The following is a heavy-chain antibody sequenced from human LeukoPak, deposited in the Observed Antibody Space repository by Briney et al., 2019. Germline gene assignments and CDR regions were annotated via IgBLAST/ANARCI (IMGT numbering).Heavy chain of an antibody. CDR2: IFTSGST. CDR3: ARVLVVPAAIDY. J-gene: IGHJ4*02. Sequence: SETLSLTCTVSGGSISSGYYYWSWIRQPAGRGLEWIGRIFTSGSTNYNPSLKSRVTISVDRSKNQFSLKLSSVTAADTAVYYCARVLVVPAAIDYWGQGTLVTVSS. CDR1: GGSISSGYYY. D-gene: IGHD2-2*02. V-gene: IGHV4-61*02.